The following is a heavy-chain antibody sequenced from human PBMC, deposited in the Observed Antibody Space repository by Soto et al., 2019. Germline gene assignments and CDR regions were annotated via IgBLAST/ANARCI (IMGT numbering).Heavy chain of an antibody. CDR3: ASCERFPRVGVDYYALDV. CDR2: MSFDGNHQ. J-gene: IGHJ6*02. CDR1: VFTSNRND. V-gene: IGHV3-30*03. D-gene: IGHD3-3*01. Sequence: WWSLRLSCSASVFTSNRNDMYWFRQAPGKGLEWVAVMSFDGNHQHYADSVKGRFTISRDNSKNTLSLEMNSLRRDDTAVYYCASCERFPRVGVDYYALDVWGQGTTVTVSS.